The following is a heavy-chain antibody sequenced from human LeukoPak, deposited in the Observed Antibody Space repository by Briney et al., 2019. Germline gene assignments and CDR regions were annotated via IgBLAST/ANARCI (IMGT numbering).Heavy chain of an antibody. Sequence: APLKVSCEASGYTFTGDYMHWVRPAPGQGLEWMGWVNPNSGGTNYVQKFQGRVTMTRDTSISTAYMELSRLRSDDTAVYYCARGAMVRGLISFGEAFDIWGQGTMVTVSS. D-gene: IGHD3-10*01. CDR2: VNPNSGGT. CDR1: GYTFTGDY. CDR3: ARGAMVRGLISFGEAFDI. J-gene: IGHJ3*02. V-gene: IGHV1-2*02.